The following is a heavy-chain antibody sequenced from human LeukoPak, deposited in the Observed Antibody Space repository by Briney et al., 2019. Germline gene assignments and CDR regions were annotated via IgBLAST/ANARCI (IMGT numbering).Heavy chain of an antibody. CDR2: ISSNGGTK. CDR1: GFTFRDYY. V-gene: IGHV3-11*01. J-gene: IGHJ6*03. Sequence: GGSLRLSCAASGFTFRDYYVSGFRQAPGKGLEWISYISSNGGTKYYADSVKGRFTISRDNAKNSLYLQMNSLRAEDTAIYYCARDGSGRYYMDVWGKGTTVTVSS. D-gene: IGHD3-10*01. CDR3: ARDGSGRYYMDV.